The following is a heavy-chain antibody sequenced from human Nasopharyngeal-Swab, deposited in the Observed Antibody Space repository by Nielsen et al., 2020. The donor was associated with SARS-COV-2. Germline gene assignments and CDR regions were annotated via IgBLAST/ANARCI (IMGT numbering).Heavy chain of an antibody. J-gene: IGHJ4*02. Sequence: SETLSLTCAVYGGSFSDYYWSWIRQPPGKGLEWIGEINHSGSTNYNPSLKSRVTISLDTSKNQFSLKLSSVTAADTAVYYCARSVVVPVLPQYYFDYWGLGTLVPVSS. V-gene: IGHV4-34*01. CDR1: GGSFSDYY. CDR2: INHSGST. CDR3: ARSVVVPVLPQYYFDY. D-gene: IGHD2-2*01.